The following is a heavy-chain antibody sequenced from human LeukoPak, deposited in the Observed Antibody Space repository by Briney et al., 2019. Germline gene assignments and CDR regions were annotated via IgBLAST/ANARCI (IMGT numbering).Heavy chain of an antibody. J-gene: IGHJ5*02. CDR2: ISSGGAQ. V-gene: IGHV3-69-1*01. Sequence: GSLRLSCEASGFTLEEYYMTWIRQAPGKGLEWISSISSGGAQSYADSVKGRFTISRDNSKNTLYLQMNSLRAEDTAVYYCAKDLVVVPAAMKEYDWFDPWGQGTLVTVSS. CDR3: AKDLVVVPAAMKEYDWFDP. D-gene: IGHD2-2*01. CDR1: GFTLEEYY.